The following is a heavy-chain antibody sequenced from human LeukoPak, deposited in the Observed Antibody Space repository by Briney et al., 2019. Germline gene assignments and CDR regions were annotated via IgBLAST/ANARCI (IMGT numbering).Heavy chain of an antibody. Sequence: SETLSLTCAVYGVSFSGYYWSWLCQPPGKGLEWVGEINHSGGTNYNPSLKSRVTISVDTSKNQFSLKLNSVTAADTAVYYCAAREYYDILTRYSYHYWGQGTLVTVSS. V-gene: IGHV4-34*01. CDR2: INHSGGT. D-gene: IGHD3-9*01. CDR3: AAREYYDILTRYSYHY. J-gene: IGHJ4*02. CDR1: GVSFSGYY.